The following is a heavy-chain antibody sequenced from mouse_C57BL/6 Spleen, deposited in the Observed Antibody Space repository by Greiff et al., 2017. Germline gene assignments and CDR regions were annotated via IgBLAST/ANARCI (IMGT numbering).Heavy chain of an antibody. CDR2: IYPGDGET. V-gene: IGHV1-82*01. J-gene: IGHJ2*01. Sequence: QVQLQQSGPELVKPGASVKISCKASGYAFSSSWMNWVKQRPGKGLEWIGRIYPGDGETNYNGKLKGKATLTADKSSSTAYMQLSSLTSEDSAVYFCASGYGSSYIDYWGQGTTLTVSS. CDR1: GYAFSSSW. D-gene: IGHD1-1*01. CDR3: ASGYGSSYIDY.